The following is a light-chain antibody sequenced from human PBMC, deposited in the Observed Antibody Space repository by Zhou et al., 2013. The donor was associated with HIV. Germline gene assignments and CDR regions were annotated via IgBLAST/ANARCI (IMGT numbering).Light chain of an antibody. V-gene: IGKV1-12*01. CDR2: SAS. Sequence: DIQMTQSPSSVSASVGDRVTITCRASQSISRWLAWYQQKPGKAPTLLIYSASSLHSGVPSRFSGSGSGTEYILTISSLQPEDYAAYYCQELGTFGQGTKVEI. CDR3: QELGT. J-gene: IGKJ2*02. CDR1: QSISRW.